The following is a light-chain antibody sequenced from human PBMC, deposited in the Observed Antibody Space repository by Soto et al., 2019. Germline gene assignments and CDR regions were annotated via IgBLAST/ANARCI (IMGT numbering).Light chain of an antibody. J-gene: IGLJ2*01. CDR3: SSYTTSSSVV. CDR2: DVS. CDR1: SSDIGAYNY. V-gene: IGLV2-14*03. Sequence: QSALTQPASVSGSPGQSITISCTGTSSDIGAYNYVSWYQQYPGKAPKLMIYDVSNRPSGISNRFSGSKSGYTASLTISGLQAEDEADYYCSSYTTSSSVVFGGGTQLTVL.